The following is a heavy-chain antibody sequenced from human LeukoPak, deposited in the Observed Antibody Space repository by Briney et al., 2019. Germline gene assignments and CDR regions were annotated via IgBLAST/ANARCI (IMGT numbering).Heavy chain of an antibody. V-gene: IGHV3-20*04. CDR3: AKTGDPYCGGDCYLGD. CDR1: GFTFDDYG. D-gene: IGHD2-21*02. J-gene: IGHJ4*02. Sequence: GGSLRLSCAASGFTFDDYGMSWVRQAPGKGLEWVSGINWNGGSTGYADSVKGRFTISRDNAKNSLYLQMNSLRAEDMALYYCAKTGDPYCGGDCYLGDWGQGTLVTVSS. CDR2: INWNGGST.